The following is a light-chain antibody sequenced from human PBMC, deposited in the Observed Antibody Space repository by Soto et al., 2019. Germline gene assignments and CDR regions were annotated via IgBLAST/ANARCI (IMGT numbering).Light chain of an antibody. V-gene: IGKV3-20*01. Sequence: EIVLTQSPTTLSLSPGERATLSCRASQSVGSSYLAWYQQRPGETPMLLIYGASSRATGIPDRFSGSGSGTDFTLTISRLEPEDFAVYHCQKYGSAPFTFGPGTRLEIK. CDR2: GAS. CDR1: QSVGSSY. CDR3: QKYGSAPFT. J-gene: IGKJ2*01.